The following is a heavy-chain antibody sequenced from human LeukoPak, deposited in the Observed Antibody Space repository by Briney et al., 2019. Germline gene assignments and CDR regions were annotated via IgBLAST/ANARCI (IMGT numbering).Heavy chain of an antibody. V-gene: IGHV1-69*13. Sequence: SVKVSCKESGGAFGRYAISWVRQAPGQGLEWMGGIIPIFRTPKFAQGFQGRVSITADESTTTVYMELRRLRSEDTAVYYCARAEDYGDAFDIWGQGTMVTVSS. CDR1: GGAFGRYA. D-gene: IGHD4-17*01. CDR2: IIPIFRTP. J-gene: IGHJ3*02. CDR3: ARAEDYGDAFDI.